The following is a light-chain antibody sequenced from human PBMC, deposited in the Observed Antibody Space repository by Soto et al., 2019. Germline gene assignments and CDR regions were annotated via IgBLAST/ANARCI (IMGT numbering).Light chain of an antibody. J-gene: IGKJ4*02. CDR2: SAS. CDR3: HQYGTAPLT. V-gene: IGKV3-20*01. CDR1: QSISSY. Sequence: EIVLTHSPATLSLSPCERATLSARASQSISSYLAWYQQRPGQAPRLLIYSASSRATGFPARFSGSGSGTDFTLTISRLESEDSSVYYCHQYGTAPLTFGPGTKVDIK.